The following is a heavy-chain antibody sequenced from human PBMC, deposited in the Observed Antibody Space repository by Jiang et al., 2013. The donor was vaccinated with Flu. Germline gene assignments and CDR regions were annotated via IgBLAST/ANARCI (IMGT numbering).Heavy chain of an antibody. V-gene: IGHV4-38-2*02. CDR1: GYSISSGYY. CDR2: IYHSGST. Sequence: GSGLVKPSETLSLTCTVSGYSISSGYYWGWIRQPPGKGLEWIGSIYHSGSTYYNPSLKSRVTISVDTSKNQFSLKLSSVTAADTAVYYCARDLDDGDSGGFDPWGQGTLVTVS. J-gene: IGHJ5*02. CDR3: ARDLDDGDSGGFDP. D-gene: IGHD4-17*01.